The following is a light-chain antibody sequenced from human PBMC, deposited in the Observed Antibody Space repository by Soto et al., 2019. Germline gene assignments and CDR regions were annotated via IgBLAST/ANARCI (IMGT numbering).Light chain of an antibody. CDR3: QQANSFPSA. CDR2: AAS. V-gene: IGKV1-12*02. Sequence: DIQMTQSPSSVSASVGDRVTITCRASQGISSWLAWYQQKPGKAPKLMVYAASSLQSGVPSRLSGSGSGTDFTLTFGSLRHEDFATYYCQQANSFPSACGPGTKVDIK. J-gene: IGKJ3*01. CDR1: QGISSW.